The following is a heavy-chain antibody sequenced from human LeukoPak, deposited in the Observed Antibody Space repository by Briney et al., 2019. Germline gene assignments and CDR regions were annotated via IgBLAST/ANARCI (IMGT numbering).Heavy chain of an antibody. CDR1: GFTFSSYD. CDR2: IGTAGDT. CDR3: AKDREKYSYGSDAFDI. J-gene: IGHJ3*02. Sequence: GGSLRLSCAASGFTFSSYDMHWVRQATGKGLEWVSAIGTAGDTYYPGSVKGRFTISRDNAKNSLYLQMNSLRAEDMALYYCAKDREKYSYGSDAFDIWGQGTMVTVSS. V-gene: IGHV3-13*01. D-gene: IGHD5-18*01.